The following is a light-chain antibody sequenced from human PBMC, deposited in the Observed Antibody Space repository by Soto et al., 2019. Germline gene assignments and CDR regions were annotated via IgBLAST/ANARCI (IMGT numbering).Light chain of an antibody. J-gene: IGKJ1*01. CDR3: QQRSNWPLT. V-gene: IGKV3-11*01. CDR1: QSVSSY. Sequence: EIVLTQSPSTLSLSPGGRATLSCRASQSVSSYLAWYQQKPGQAPRLLIYDASNRATGIPARFSGSGSGTDFTLTISSLEPGDFAVYYCQQRSNWPLTFGQGTKVDIK. CDR2: DAS.